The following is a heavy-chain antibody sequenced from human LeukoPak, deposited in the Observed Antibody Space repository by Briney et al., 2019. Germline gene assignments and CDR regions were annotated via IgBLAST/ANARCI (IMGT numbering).Heavy chain of an antibody. D-gene: IGHD6-19*01. V-gene: IGHV3-66*04. J-gene: IGHJ4*02. CDR3: ARLIGSDWPYYFDY. CDR2: IYSGGTT. CDR1: GFTFSDYP. Sequence: GGSLRLSCATSGFTFSDYPMNWVRQAPGKGLEWVSIIYSGGTTYYADSVKGRFTVSRDNSKNTVFLQMNSLRVENTAVYYCARLIGSDWPYYFDYWGQGTLVTVSS.